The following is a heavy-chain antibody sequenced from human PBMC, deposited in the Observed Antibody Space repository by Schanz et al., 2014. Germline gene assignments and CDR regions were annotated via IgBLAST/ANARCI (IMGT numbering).Heavy chain of an antibody. V-gene: IGHV1-8*01. D-gene: IGHD2-2*01. Sequence: QLMQSGSEVRKPGASVKVSCKASGYIFGSHGMTWVRQAPGQGLEWMGWMNSKTGNTGYAQKFQGRVTMTRDTSTDTAYVELSRLTSEDTGVYYCATETSRTWFYNGVDVWGQGTTVTVSS. CDR3: ATETSRTWFYNGVDV. CDR1: GYIFGSHG. J-gene: IGHJ6*02. CDR2: MNSKTGNT.